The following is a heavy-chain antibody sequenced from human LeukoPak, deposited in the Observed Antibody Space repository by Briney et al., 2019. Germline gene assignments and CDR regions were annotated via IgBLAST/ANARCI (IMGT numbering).Heavy chain of an antibody. CDR3: ARHSVTYYDFDY. CDR1: GGSISSYY. D-gene: IGHD1-26*01. J-gene: IGHJ4*02. CDR2: IHYSGSP. Sequence: ASETLSLSCTVSGGSISSYYWSWIRQPPGEGLEWIGYIHYSGSPNYNPSLKSRVTMSVDTSKNQFSLKLSSVTAADTAVYYCARHSVTYYDFDYWGQGTLVTVSS. V-gene: IGHV4-59*08.